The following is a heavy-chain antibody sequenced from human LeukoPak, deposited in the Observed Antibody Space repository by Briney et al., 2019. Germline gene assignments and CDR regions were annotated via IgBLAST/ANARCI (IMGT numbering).Heavy chain of an antibody. CDR1: GGSFSGYY. Sequence: ETLSLTCAVYGGSFSGYYWSWSRQPPGKGLEWIGEINHSGSTNYNPSLNRRVTISVDTSKNQYSLKLSSVTAADTAVYYCARGQGGSSHYYDRGTYYFDYWGQGTLVTVSS. CDR3: ARGQGGSSHYYDRGTYYFDY. CDR2: INHSGST. V-gene: IGHV4-34*01. D-gene: IGHD3-22*01. J-gene: IGHJ4*02.